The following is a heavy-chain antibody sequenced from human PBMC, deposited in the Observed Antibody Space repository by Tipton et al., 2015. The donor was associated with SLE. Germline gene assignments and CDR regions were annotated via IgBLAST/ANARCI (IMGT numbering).Heavy chain of an antibody. J-gene: IGHJ4*02. CDR2: IRYDGSNT. Sequence: SLRLSCAASGFTFSRYGMYWVRQAPGKGLEWVTFIRYDGSNTYYADSVKGRFTISRDDSKNTLYLQMNSLRAEDTAVYYCAKDISSGVISEGFDYSGQGTLVTVSS. CDR1: GFTFSRYG. V-gene: IGHV3-30*02. CDR3: AKDISSGVISEGFDY. D-gene: IGHD3-22*01.